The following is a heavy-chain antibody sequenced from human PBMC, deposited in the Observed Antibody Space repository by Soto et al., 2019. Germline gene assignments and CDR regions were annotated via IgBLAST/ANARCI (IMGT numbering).Heavy chain of an antibody. CDR2: IIPILGIA. J-gene: IGHJ4*02. CDR1: GGTFSSYT. V-gene: IGHV1-69*02. CDR3: ARGRGLGYCSGGSCFVY. Sequence: SVKVSCKASGGTFSSYTISWVRQAPGQGLEWMGRIIPILGIANYAQKFQGRVTITADKSTSTAYMELSSLRSEDTAVYYCARGRGLGYCSGGSCFVYWGQGTLVTVSS. D-gene: IGHD2-15*01.